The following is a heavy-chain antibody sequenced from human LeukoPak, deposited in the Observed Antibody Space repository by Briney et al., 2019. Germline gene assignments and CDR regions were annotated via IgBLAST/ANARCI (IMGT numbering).Heavy chain of an antibody. CDR3: ARARSSGWYGPYYLDY. Sequence: SETLSLTCAVSGVSISSSGYSWSWIRQPPGKGLEWIGYIYHSGSTYFNPSLKSRVTISLDKSKNQFSLKLSSVTAADTAVYYCARARSSGWYGPYYLDYWGQGTLVTVSS. V-gene: IGHV4-30-2*01. CDR2: IYHSGST. J-gene: IGHJ4*02. CDR1: GVSISSSGYS. D-gene: IGHD6-19*01.